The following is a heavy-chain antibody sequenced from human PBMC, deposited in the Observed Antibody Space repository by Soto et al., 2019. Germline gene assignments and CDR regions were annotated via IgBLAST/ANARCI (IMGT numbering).Heavy chain of an antibody. CDR3: ARHFVAVVIKGWGY. CDR1: GDSIDRSNYY. D-gene: IGHD3-22*01. J-gene: IGHJ4*02. Sequence: PSETLSLTCTVSGDSIDRSNYYWDWIRQPPGKGLEWIGTTYYNGYAYYNPSLKSRVTMSVDTSKNQFSLKLISVTAADTAVYYCARHFVAVVIKGWGYWGQGALVTVSS. CDR2: TYYNGYA. V-gene: IGHV4-39*01.